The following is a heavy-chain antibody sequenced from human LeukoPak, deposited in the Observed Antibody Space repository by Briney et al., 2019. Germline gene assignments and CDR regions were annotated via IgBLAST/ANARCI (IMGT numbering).Heavy chain of an antibody. CDR3: ARGGQLGYVGY. J-gene: IGHJ4*02. D-gene: IGHD1-1*01. CDR2: IYHSGST. Sequence: PSETLSLTCAVSGGSISSGGYSWSWIRQPPGKGLEWIGYIYHSGSTYYNPSLKSRVTISVDRSKNQFSLKLSSVTAADTAVYYCARGGQLGYVGYWGQGTLVTVSS. V-gene: IGHV4-30-2*01. CDR1: GGSISSGGYS.